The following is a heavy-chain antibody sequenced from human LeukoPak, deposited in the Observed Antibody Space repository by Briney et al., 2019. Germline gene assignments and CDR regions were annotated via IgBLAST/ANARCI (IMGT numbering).Heavy chain of an antibody. CDR1: GYTFTGYY. V-gene: IGHV1-2*02. CDR3: ARDLGDGRYYDPDY. D-gene: IGHD3-22*01. J-gene: IGHJ4*02. CDR2: INPNSGGT. Sequence: EASVKVSCKASGYTFTGYYMHWVRQAPGQGLEWMGWINPNSGGTNYAQKCQGRVSMTRDKSLSTANMELSRLTSDDTAVYYCARDLGDGRYYDPDYWGQGTLVTVSS.